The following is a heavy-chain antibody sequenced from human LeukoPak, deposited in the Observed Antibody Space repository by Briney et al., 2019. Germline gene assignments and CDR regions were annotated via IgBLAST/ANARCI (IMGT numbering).Heavy chain of an antibody. CDR2: INPSGGST. Sequence: ASVKVSCKASGYTFTSYYMHWVRQAPGQGLEWMGIINPSGGSTSYAQKFQGRVTMTRDMSTSTVYMELSSLRSEDTAVYYCARGSLVPAAKKSESSYYYMDVWGKGTTVTVSS. V-gene: IGHV1-46*01. J-gene: IGHJ6*03. CDR1: GYTFTSYY. CDR3: ARGSLVPAAKKSESSYYYMDV. D-gene: IGHD2-2*01.